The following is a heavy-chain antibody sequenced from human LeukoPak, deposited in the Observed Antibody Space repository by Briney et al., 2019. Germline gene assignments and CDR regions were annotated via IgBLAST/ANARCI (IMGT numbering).Heavy chain of an antibody. J-gene: IGHJ4*02. CDR2: INWNGGST. CDR1: GFTFDDYG. D-gene: IGHD2-15*01. CDR3: ARGGCSGGSCYYYFDY. Sequence: GGSLRLSCAASGFTFDDYGMSWVRQAPGKGPEWVSGINWNGGSTGYADSVKGRFTISRDNAKNSLYLQMNSLRAKDTALYYCARGGCSGGSCYYYFDYWGQGTLVTVSS. V-gene: IGHV3-20*04.